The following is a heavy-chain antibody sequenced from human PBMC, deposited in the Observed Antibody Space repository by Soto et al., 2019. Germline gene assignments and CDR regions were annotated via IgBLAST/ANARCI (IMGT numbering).Heavy chain of an antibody. J-gene: IGHJ6*02. D-gene: IGHD6-13*01. Sequence: LRLSCAASGFTFNSYAMSWVRQAPGKGLEWVSGISGGGSSTYYADSVKGRFTTSRDNSKNTLYLQMNSLRAEDTAVYYCAKSLQQLTTYYYYYGMDVWGQGTTVTAP. CDR1: GFTFNSYA. CDR2: ISGGGSST. V-gene: IGHV3-23*01. CDR3: AKSLQQLTTYYYYYGMDV.